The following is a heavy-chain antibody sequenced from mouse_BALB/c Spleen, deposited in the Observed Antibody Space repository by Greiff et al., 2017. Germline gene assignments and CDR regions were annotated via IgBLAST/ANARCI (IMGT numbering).Heavy chain of an antibody. D-gene: IGHD1-1*01. CDR3: ARRDYYYGSGMDY. CDR2: IDPSDSET. V-gene: IGHV1S126*01. J-gene: IGHJ4*01. CDR1: GYSFTSYW. Sequence: QVQLQQSGPQLVRPGASVKISCKASGYSFTSYWMHWVKQRPGQGLEWIGMIDPSDSETRLNQKFKDKATLTVDKSSSTAYMQLSSPTSEDSAVYYCARRDYYYGSGMDYWGQGTSVTVSS.